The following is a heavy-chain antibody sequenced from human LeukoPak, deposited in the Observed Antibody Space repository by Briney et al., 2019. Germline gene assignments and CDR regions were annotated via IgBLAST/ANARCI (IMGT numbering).Heavy chain of an antibody. CDR1: GFTFSSYA. D-gene: IGHD1-26*01. CDR3: AKGRGGSYYLLDY. Sequence: GGSLRLSCAASGFTFSSYAMHWVRQAPGKGLEWVAVISYDGSNKYYADSVKGRFTISRDNAKNTLYLQMNSLRAEDTAVYYCAKGRGGSYYLLDYWGQGTLVTVSS. J-gene: IGHJ4*02. CDR2: ISYDGSNK. V-gene: IGHV3-30*04.